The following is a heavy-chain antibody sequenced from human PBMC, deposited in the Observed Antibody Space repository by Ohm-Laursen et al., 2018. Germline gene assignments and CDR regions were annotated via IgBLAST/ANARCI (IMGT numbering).Heavy chain of an antibody. D-gene: IGHD2-15*01. V-gene: IGHV1-46*01. CDR1: GYTFTSYY. CDR2: INPSGGST. J-gene: IGHJ6*02. Sequence: SVKVSCKASGYTFTSYYMHWVRQAPGQGLEWMGIINPSGGSTSYAQKFQGRVTMTRDTSTSTVYMELSSLRSEDTAVYYCARAQTPLSPDIVAYRPYYYYGMDVWGQGTTVTVSS. CDR3: ARAQTPLSPDIVAYRPYYYYGMDV.